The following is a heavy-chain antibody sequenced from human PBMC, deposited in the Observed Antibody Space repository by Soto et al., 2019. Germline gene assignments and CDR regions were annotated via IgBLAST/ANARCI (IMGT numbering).Heavy chain of an antibody. V-gene: IGHV1-46*01. CDR1: GYTFINYY. CDR3: ARDPMVAYYFDY. CDR2: INPSGGST. D-gene: IGHD5-12*01. Sequence: ASVKVSCKASGYTFINYYMHWVRQAPGQGLEWMGIINPSGGSTIYAQKFQGRVTMTRDTSTSTVYMDLSSLRSEDTAVYYCARDPMVAYYFDYWGQGTQVTSPQ. J-gene: IGHJ4*02.